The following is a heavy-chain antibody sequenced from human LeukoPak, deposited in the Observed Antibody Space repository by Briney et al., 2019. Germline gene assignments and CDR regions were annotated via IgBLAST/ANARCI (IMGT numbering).Heavy chain of an antibody. J-gene: IGHJ4*02. CDR1: GGSFSGYY. CDR3: ARRDSGYDIDY. CDR2: INHSGTT. Sequence: SETLSLTCAVLGGSFSGYYWRWIRQHPGKGLEWIGEINHSGTTNYNPSIKSRVTISVDTSKNQFSLKLSSVTAADTAVYYCARRDSGYDIDYWGQGTLVTVSS. D-gene: IGHD5-12*01. V-gene: IGHV4-34*01.